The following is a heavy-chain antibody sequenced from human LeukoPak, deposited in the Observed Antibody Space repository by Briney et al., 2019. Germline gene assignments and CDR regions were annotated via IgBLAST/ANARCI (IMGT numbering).Heavy chain of an antibody. D-gene: IGHD1-26*01. J-gene: IGHJ4*02. CDR2: INHSGST. Sequence: PSETLSLTCAVYGGSFSGYYWSWIRQPPGKGLEWIGEINHSGSTNYNPSLKSRVTISVDTSKNQFSLKLSSVTAADTAVYYCARLMRHYSGYLDYWGQGTLVTVYS. CDR3: ARLMRHYSGYLDY. CDR1: GGSFSGYY. V-gene: IGHV4-34*01.